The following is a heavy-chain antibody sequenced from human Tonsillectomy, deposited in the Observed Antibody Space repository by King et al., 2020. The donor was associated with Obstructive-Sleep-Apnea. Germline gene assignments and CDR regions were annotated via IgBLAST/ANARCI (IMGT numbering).Heavy chain of an antibody. D-gene: IGHD1-26*01. Sequence: VQLVESGGGLVQPGGSVRRSCAASGFTFSSDAMSWVRQAPGKVLEWVSAISCSGGSSYYAESVKGRFTISRYNSKTTLYLQMNSLRAEDTAVYYCAKGGRGGSVEYAFDIWGQGTMVTVSS. V-gene: IGHV3-23*04. CDR1: GFTFSSDA. CDR3: AKGGRGGSVEYAFDI. J-gene: IGHJ3*02. CDR2: ISCSGGSS.